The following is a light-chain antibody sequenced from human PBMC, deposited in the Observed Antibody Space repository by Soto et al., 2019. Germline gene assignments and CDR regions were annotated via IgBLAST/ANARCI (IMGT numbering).Light chain of an antibody. Sequence: SYEMTQPPSVSVSPGQTAMITCSGDALPKQYAYWYQQKPGQAPVLVIYKDSERPSGIPERFSGSSSGTTVTLTISGVQVEDEADYYCQSADSSGTYYVFGPGSKVTV. CDR3: QSADSSGTYYV. J-gene: IGLJ1*01. V-gene: IGLV3-25*02. CDR2: KDS. CDR1: ALPKQY.